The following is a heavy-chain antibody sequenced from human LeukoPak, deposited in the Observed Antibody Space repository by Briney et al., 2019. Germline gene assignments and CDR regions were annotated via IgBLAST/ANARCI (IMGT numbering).Heavy chain of an antibody. CDR1: GFTFSRYS. CDR3: ARDLLAVDPDD. D-gene: IGHD2-15*01. CDR2: ISSSSSYI. V-gene: IGHV3-21*01. Sequence: GGSLRLSCAASGFTFSRYSMNWVRQAPGKGLEWVSFISSSSSYIYYADSVKGRFTISRDNAKNSLYLQMNSLRAKDTAVYYCARDLLAVDPDDWGQGTLVSV. J-gene: IGHJ4*02.